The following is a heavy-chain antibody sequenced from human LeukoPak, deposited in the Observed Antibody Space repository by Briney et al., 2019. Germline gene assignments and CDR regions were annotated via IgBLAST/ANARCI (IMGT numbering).Heavy chain of an antibody. CDR3: ARDPPNVDIVATFFDY. V-gene: IGHV1-8*01. J-gene: IGHJ4*02. D-gene: IGHD5-12*01. Sequence: GASVKVSCKASGYTFTSYDINWVRQATGQGLEWMGWMNPNSGNTGCAQKFQGRVTITADKSTSTAYMELSSLRSEDTAVYYCARDPPNVDIVATFFDYWGQGTLVTVSS. CDR2: MNPNSGNT. CDR1: GYTFTSYD.